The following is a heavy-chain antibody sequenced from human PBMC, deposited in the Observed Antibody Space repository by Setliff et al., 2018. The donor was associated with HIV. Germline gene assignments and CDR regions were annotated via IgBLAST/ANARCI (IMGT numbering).Heavy chain of an antibody. CDR2: IIHSGGT. CDR1: GGSISGYY. CDR3: ARRSGYAEDY. D-gene: IGHD5-12*01. Sequence: SETLSLTCAVSGGSISGYYWNWIRQPPGKGLEWIGEIIHSGGTNYNPSLKSRVTISVDTSKNQFSLKLSSVTAADTAVYYCARRSGYAEDYWGQGTLVTVSS. V-gene: IGHV4-34*12. J-gene: IGHJ4*02.